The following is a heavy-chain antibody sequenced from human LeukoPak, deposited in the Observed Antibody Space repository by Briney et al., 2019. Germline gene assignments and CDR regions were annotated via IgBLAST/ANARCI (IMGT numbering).Heavy chain of an antibody. Sequence: GASVKVSCKASGYTFTGYYIYWVRQAPGQGLEWMGWINPNSGGTKYAQKFQGRVTMTRDTSISTVYMELNTLKSDDTAVYFCARDLHSTWDDYWGQGTLITVSS. V-gene: IGHV1-2*02. J-gene: IGHJ4*02. CDR1: GYTFTGYY. CDR3: ARDLHSTWDDY. D-gene: IGHD6-13*01. CDR2: INPNSGGT.